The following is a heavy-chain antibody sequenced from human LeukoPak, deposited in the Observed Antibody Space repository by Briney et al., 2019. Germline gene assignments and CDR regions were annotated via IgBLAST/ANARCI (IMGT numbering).Heavy chain of an antibody. D-gene: IGHD4-17*01. CDR2: ISGSGGST. CDR1: GFTFSSYA. J-gene: IGHJ4*02. V-gene: IGHV3-23*01. CDR3: AKDRHGDHGYFDY. Sequence: GGSLRLSCAAAGFTFSSYAMSWVRQAPGKGLEWVSAISGSGGSTYYADSVKGRFTISRDNSKNTLYLQMNSLRAEDTAVYHCAKDRHGDHGYFDYWGQGTLVTVSS.